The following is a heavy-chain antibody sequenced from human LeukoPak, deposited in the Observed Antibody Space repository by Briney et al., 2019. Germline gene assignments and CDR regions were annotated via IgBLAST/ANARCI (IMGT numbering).Heavy chain of an antibody. Sequence: PGRSLRLSCAASGFTFSSYGMHWVRQAPGKGLEWVAVISYDGSNKYYADSVKGRFTISRDNSKNTLYLQMNSLRAEDTAVYYCAKQRIQLWAPFDYWGRGTLVTVSS. CDR1: GFTFSSYG. CDR2: ISYDGSNK. D-gene: IGHD5-18*01. J-gene: IGHJ4*02. CDR3: AKQRIQLWAPFDY. V-gene: IGHV3-30*18.